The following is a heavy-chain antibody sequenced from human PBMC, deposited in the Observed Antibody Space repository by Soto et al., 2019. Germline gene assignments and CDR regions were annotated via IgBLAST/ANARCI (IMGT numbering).Heavy chain of an antibody. CDR3: VKGEYYYDGSAYYPFDY. D-gene: IGHD3-22*01. CDR2: IYSGGAT. J-gene: IGHJ4*02. V-gene: IGHV3-66*02. CDR1: GFSVSTSH. Sequence: GGSLRLSCAAAGFSVSTSHISWVRQAPGKGLEWVSVIYSGGATHYAVSVKGRLIISRDKSKNTVDLQMSSLRPEDTAVYYCVKGEYYYDGSAYYPFDYWGQGRMVTVSS.